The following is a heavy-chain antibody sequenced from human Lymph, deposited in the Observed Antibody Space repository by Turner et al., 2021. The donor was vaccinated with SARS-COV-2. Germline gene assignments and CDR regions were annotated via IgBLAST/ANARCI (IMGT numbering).Heavy chain of an antibody. CDR1: GGTFSSYA. J-gene: IGHJ6*02. CDR2: IIPILGIA. CDR3: AGKRGPGMGGGVFYYYYGMDV. Sequence: QVQLVQSGAEVKKPGSSVKVSCKASGGTFSSYAISWVRQAPGQGLEWMGGIIPILGIANYAQRFQGRVTITPDKSTGTACLEQSSLRYEKKAVYCGAGKRGPGMGGGVFYYYYGMDVWGQGTTVTVSS. D-gene: IGHD3-16*01. V-gene: IGHV1-69*10.